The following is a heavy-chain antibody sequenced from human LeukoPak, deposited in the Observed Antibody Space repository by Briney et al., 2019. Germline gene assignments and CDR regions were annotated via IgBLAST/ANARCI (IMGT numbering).Heavy chain of an antibody. J-gene: IGHJ6*03. CDR1: VYTFTSYD. V-gene: IGHV1-8*01. D-gene: IGHD6-6*01. CDR2: MNPNSGNT. CDR3: ARGAYSSSAAYYYYYMDV. Sequence: ASVKVSCKASVYTFTSYDINWVRQATGQGLEWMGWMNPNSGNTGYAQKFQGRVTMTRNTSISTAYMELSSLRSEDTAVYYCARGAYSSSAAYYYYYMDVWGKGTTVTVSS.